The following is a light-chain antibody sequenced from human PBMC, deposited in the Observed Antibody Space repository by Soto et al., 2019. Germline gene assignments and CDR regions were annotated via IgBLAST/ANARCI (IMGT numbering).Light chain of an antibody. J-gene: IGLJ2*01. Sequence: QSVLTQPPSASGTPGQRVTISCSGGSSNIGSKPVHWYRQLPGTAPKLLIYSNNQRPSGVPDRFSGSKSGTSASLAISGLQSEDEADYYCAAWDDSLNGRVFGGGTKLTVL. CDR2: SNN. CDR3: AAWDDSLNGRV. V-gene: IGLV1-44*01. CDR1: SSNIGSKP.